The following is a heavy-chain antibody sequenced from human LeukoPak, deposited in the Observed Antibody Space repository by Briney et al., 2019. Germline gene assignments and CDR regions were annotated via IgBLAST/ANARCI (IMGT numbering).Heavy chain of an antibody. CDR3: ARGSPRDDYIWGSYRYTWRVEAFDI. J-gene: IGHJ3*02. V-gene: IGHV1-18*01. Sequence: GASVNVSCKASGYTFTSYGISWVRQAPGQGLEWMGWISAYNGNTNYAQKLQGRVTMTTDTSTSTAYMELRSLRSDDTAVYYCARGSPRDDYIWGSYRYTWRVEAFDIWGQGTMVTVSS. D-gene: IGHD3-16*02. CDR2: ISAYNGNT. CDR1: GYTFTSYG.